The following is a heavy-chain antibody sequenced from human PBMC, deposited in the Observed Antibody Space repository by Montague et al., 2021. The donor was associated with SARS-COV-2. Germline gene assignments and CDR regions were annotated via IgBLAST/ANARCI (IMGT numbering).Heavy chain of an antibody. CDR1: GGSVNSGSYY. CDR2: IYYSGST. Sequence: SETLSLTCTVSGGSVNSGSYYWSWIRQPPGKRLEWIGYIYYSGSTNYNPSLKSRVTISVDMSRNQFSLKLRSVTAADTALYYCARPHRTTFPYAVDVWGQGTTVTVSS. CDR3: ARPHRTTFPYAVDV. D-gene: IGHD1-14*01. J-gene: IGHJ6*02. V-gene: IGHV4-61*01.